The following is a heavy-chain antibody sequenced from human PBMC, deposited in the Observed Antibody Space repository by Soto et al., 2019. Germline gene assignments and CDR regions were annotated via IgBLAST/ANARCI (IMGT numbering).Heavy chain of an antibody. J-gene: IGHJ6*02. Sequence: SVNVSCKSSGGTFSSYSISWGRQAPGQGPEWMGGIIPIFGTANYAQKFQGRVTITADESTSTAYMELSSLRSEDTAVYYCARVRFLEWFTDGMDVWGQGTTVTVSS. D-gene: IGHD3-3*01. CDR3: ARVRFLEWFTDGMDV. CDR2: IIPIFGTA. CDR1: GGTFSSYS. V-gene: IGHV1-69*13.